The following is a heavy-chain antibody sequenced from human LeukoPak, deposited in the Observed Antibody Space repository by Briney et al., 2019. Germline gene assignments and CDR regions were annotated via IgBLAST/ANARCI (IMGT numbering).Heavy chain of an antibody. D-gene: IGHD3-22*01. J-gene: IGHJ4*02. V-gene: IGHV3-23*01. Sequence: TGGSLRLSCAVSGITLSNYGMSWVRQAPGKGLEWVAGISGSGGRTNYADSVKGRFTISRDNPKNTLYLQMNSLGAEDTAVYFCAKRGVVIRVILVGFHKEAYYFDSWGQGALVTVSS. CDR2: ISGSGGRT. CDR1: GITLSNYG. CDR3: AKRGVVIRVILVGFHKEAYYFDS.